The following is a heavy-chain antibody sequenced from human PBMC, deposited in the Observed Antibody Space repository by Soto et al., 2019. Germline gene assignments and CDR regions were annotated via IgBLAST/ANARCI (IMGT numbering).Heavy chain of an antibody. V-gene: IGHV3-30*18. J-gene: IGHJ4*02. CDR3: AKDRYSSGWYHPLCYFDF. Sequence: QVQLVESGGGVVQPGRSLRLSCAASGFTFSSYGMHWVRQAPGKGLEWVAVISYDGSNKYYADSVKGRFTISRDNSKNTLDLQMNSLRAEDTAVYYCAKDRYSSGWYHPLCYFDFWGQGTLVTLSS. D-gene: IGHD6-19*01. CDR1: GFTFSSYG. CDR2: ISYDGSNK.